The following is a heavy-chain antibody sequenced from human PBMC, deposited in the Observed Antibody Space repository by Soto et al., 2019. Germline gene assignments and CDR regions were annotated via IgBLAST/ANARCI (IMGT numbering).Heavy chain of an antibody. CDR3: AMIDGGIAARYGY. V-gene: IGHV3-74*01. D-gene: IGHD6-6*01. Sequence: EVQLVESGGGLVQPGGSLRLSCAVSGFTFSSYWMHWVRQAPGKGLVWVSRINSDGSSTNYADPVKGRFTISRDDAKNTLYLQMNNLRAEDTAVYYCAMIDGGIAARYGYWGQGTLVTVSS. CDR1: GFTFSSYW. J-gene: IGHJ4*02. CDR2: INSDGSST.